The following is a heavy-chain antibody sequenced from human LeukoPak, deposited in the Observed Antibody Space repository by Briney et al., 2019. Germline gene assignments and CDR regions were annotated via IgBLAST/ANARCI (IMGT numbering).Heavy chain of an antibody. V-gene: IGHV1-2*02. CDR2: INPNSGGT. Sequence: ASVKVSCKASGYTFTGYYMHWARQAPGQGLEWMEWINPNSGGTNYAQKFQGRVTMTRDTSISTAYMELSRLRSDDTAVYYCARGEVMTTTFDYWGQGTLVTVSS. J-gene: IGHJ4*02. CDR3: ARGEVMTTTFDY. CDR1: GYTFTGYY. D-gene: IGHD4-11*01.